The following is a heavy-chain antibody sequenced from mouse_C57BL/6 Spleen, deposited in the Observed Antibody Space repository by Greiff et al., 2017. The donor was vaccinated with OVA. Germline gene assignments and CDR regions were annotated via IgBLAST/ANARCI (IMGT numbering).Heavy chain of an antibody. V-gene: IGHV5-16*01. J-gene: IGHJ3*01. CDR1: GFTFSDYY. CDR2: INYDGSST. Sequence: EVMLVESEGGLVQPGSSMKLSCTASGFTFSDYYMAWVRQVPEKGLEWVANINYDGSSTYYLDSLKSRFIISRDNAKNILYLQMSSLKSEDTATYYCARAGGGGAWFAYWGQGTLVTVSA. CDR3: ARAGGGGAWFAY.